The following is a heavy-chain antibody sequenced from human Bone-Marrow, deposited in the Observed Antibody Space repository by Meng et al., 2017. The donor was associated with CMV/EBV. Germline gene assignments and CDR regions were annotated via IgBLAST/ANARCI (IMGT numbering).Heavy chain of an antibody. CDR1: GFTFSRYR. D-gene: IGHD6-19*01. CDR3: ARDMEIAVAGDY. J-gene: IGHJ4*02. CDR2: ISSSSSYI. Sequence: GESQKISCAASGFTFSRYRMNWVRQAPGKGLEWVSAISSSSSYIYYADSVKGRFTITRDNPKNTLYLQMNSLRAEDTAVYYCARDMEIAVAGDYWGQGTLVTVSS. V-gene: IGHV3-21*01.